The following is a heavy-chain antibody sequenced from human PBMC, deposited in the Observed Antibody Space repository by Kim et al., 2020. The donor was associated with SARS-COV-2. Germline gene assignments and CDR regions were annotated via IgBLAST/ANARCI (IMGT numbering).Heavy chain of an antibody. CDR2: IYYSGST. V-gene: IGHV4-59*01. CDR3: ARGKYYFDRGGYPLYYFDY. J-gene: IGHJ4*02. CDR1: GGSISSYY. D-gene: IGHD3-22*01. Sequence: SETLSLTCTVSGGSISSYYLSWIRQPPGKGLEWIGYIYYSGSTNYNPSLKSRVTISVDTSKNQFSLKLSSVTAADTAVYYCARGKYYFDRGGYPLYYFDYWGQGALGPVSS.